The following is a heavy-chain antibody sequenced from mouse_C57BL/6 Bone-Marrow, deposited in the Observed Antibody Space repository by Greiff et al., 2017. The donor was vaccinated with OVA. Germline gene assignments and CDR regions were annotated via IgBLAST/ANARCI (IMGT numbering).Heavy chain of an antibody. D-gene: IGHD1-1*01. Sequence: QVQLQQSGAELVKPGASVKMSCKASGYTFTSYWITWVKQRPGQGLEWIGDIYPGSGSTNYNEKFKSKATLTVDNSSSTAYMQLSSLTSEDSAVYYCASPAFITTVDYWGQGTTLTVSS. CDR1: GYTFTSYW. V-gene: IGHV1-55*01. CDR3: ASPAFITTVDY. J-gene: IGHJ2*01. CDR2: IYPGSGST.